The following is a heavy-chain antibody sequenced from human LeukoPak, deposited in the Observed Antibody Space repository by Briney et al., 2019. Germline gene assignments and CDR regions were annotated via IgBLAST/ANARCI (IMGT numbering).Heavy chain of an antibody. D-gene: IGHD1-26*01. CDR3: AKARSGSYDYCYMDV. J-gene: IGHJ6*03. CDR2: IWSDGSNK. Sequence: GGSLRLSCAASGFTFSSYGMHWVRQAPGKGLEWVAVIWSDGSNKYYADSVKGRITISRDNSKNTLYLQMNSLRAEDTAVYYCAKARSGSYDYCYMDVWGKGTTVTVSS. CDR1: GFTFSSYG. V-gene: IGHV3-33*06.